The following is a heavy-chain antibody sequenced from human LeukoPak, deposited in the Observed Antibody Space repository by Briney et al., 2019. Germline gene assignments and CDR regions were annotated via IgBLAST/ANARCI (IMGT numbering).Heavy chain of an antibody. Sequence: GGSLTLSCTASGFTFSSFYMHWVRQVPGKGLVWVSRIYNDGTNTKYAGFVEGRFTISRDNAKNTLYLQMNSLRVEDTGVYYCARGIYGDPVAFDYWGQGILVTVSS. CDR3: ARGIYGDPVAFDY. J-gene: IGHJ4*02. D-gene: IGHD4-17*01. CDR2: IYNDGTNT. V-gene: IGHV3-74*03. CDR1: GFTFSSFY.